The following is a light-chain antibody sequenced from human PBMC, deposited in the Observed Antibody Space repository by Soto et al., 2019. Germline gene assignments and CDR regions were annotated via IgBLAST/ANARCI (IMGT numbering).Light chain of an antibody. J-gene: IGLJ1*01. V-gene: IGLV2-11*01. Sequence: QSVLTQPRSVSGSPGQSVTISCTGTSNYVSWYQQHPGKAPKLIISDVNKRPSGVPDRFSGSKSGRTASLTISGLLAEDEADYYCCSFAGRYISFVFGPGTKVTVL. CDR3: CSFAGRYISFV. CDR1: SNY. CDR2: DVN.